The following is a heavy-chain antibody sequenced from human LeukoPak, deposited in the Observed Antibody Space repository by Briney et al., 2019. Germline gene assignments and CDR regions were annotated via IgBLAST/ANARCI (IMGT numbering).Heavy chain of an antibody. D-gene: IGHD3-10*01. Sequence: PGGSLRLSCSASGFAFTGHAMHWVRQAPGKGLEYVAGIGGGGFSAFYADSMSDRVTISRDNSKSTVHLQMTSLRGEDTAVYYCVRDVDYYASGSYLGYFDYWGQGTLVSVSS. V-gene: IGHV3-64D*06. J-gene: IGHJ4*02. CDR1: GFAFTGHA. CDR3: VRDVDYYASGSYLGYFDY. CDR2: IGGGGFSA.